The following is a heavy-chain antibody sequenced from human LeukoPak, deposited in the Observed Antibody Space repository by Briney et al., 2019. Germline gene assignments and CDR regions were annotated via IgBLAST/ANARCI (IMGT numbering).Heavy chain of an antibody. CDR3: ARDPSDAYYYDSSGYYYFDY. D-gene: IGHD3-22*01. J-gene: IGHJ4*02. V-gene: IGHV3-21*01. CDR2: ITYSSSDM. CDR1: GFSFSSHT. Sequence: GGSLRLSCAVSGFSFSSHTMNWVRQAPGKGLEWVSSITYSSSDMYYADSVRGRFTISRDNAKNSLYLQMNSLRAEDTAVYYCARDPSDAYYYDSSGYYYFDYWGQGTLVTVSS.